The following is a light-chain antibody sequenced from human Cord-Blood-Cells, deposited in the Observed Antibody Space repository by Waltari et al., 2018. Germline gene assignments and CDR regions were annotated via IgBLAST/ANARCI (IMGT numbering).Light chain of an antibody. Sequence: QSALTQPASVSGSPGQSITISCTGTSCDVGGYHYVSWYQPHPGKAPNLMIYDVSNRPSGVSNRFSGSKAGNTASLTISGLQAEDEADYYCSSYTSSSTVVFGGGTKLTVL. V-gene: IGLV2-14*01. J-gene: IGLJ2*01. CDR1: SCDVGGYHY. CDR2: DVS. CDR3: SSYTSSSTVV.